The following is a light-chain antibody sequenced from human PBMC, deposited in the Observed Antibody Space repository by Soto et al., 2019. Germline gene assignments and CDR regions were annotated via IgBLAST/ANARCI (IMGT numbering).Light chain of an antibody. CDR2: DVS. J-gene: IGLJ2*01. V-gene: IGLV2-14*03. Sequence: QSALTQPASVSGSPGQSITISCTGTSCDVLGYNFVSWYQHHPGKAPKLMIYDVSNRPSGVSNRFSGSKSGNTASLTISGLQAEDEADYYCSSYTSTSTLVVFGGGTKLTVL. CDR3: SSYTSTSTLVV. CDR1: SCDVLGYNF.